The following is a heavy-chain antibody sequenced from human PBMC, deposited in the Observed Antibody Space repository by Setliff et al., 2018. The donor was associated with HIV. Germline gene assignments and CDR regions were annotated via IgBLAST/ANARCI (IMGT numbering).Heavy chain of an antibody. D-gene: IGHD3-22*01. CDR3: ARDPHYYDRSGHYSWFYFDY. J-gene: IGHJ4*02. V-gene: IGHV4-39*07. Sequence: SETLSVTCTVSGDSFSSNTNHWGWIRQPPGKGLEWIGNIFHSGTTYYNPSLKSRVTIAIDTSKNQFSLKLTSLTAADTAVYFCARDPHYYDRSGHYSWFYFDYWGQGTLVTVSS. CDR1: GDSFSSNTNH. CDR2: IFHSGTT.